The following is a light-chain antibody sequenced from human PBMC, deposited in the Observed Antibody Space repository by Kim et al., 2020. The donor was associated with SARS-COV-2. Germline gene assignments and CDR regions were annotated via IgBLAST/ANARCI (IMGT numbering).Light chain of an antibody. Sequence: EIVMTQSPAPLSVSPGERATLSCRASQSVGSNLAWYQQKPGQAPRLLIYGASTRATGIPARFSGSGSGTEFTLTISSLQSEDFAVYYCQQYNNWPPKTFGQGTKVDIK. CDR1: QSVGSN. J-gene: IGKJ1*01. CDR2: GAS. V-gene: IGKV3-15*01. CDR3: QQYNNWPPKT.